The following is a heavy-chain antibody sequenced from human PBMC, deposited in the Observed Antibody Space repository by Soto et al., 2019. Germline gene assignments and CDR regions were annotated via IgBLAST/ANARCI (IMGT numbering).Heavy chain of an antibody. V-gene: IGHV3-13*01. CDR1: GFTFSSYD. J-gene: IGHJ6*02. CDR3: ARAAGYNYGSYYYYYGMDV. D-gene: IGHD5-18*01. Sequence: EVQLVESGGGLVQPGGSLRLSSAASGFTFSSYDMHWVGQATGNGLEWVSVIGTAGDTYYPGSVKGRFTISRENAKNSFYLQINSLRAEDTAVYYCARAAGYNYGSYYYYYGMDVWGQGTTVPVSS. CDR2: IGTAGDT.